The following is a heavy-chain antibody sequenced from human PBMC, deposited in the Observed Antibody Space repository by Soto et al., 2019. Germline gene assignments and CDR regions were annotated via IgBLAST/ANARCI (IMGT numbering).Heavy chain of an antibody. CDR2: INAGNGNT. CDR3: ARDQGVRGSGSSPSDPFYYYYGMDV. D-gene: IGHD3-10*01. J-gene: IGHJ6*02. CDR1: GYTFTSYA. V-gene: IGHV1-3*01. Sequence: GASVKVSCKASGYTFTSYAMHWVRQAPGQRLEWMGWINAGNGNTKYSQKFQGRVTITRDTSASTAYMELSSLRSEDTAVYYCARDQGVRGSGSSPSDPFYYYYGMDVWGQGTTVTVSS.